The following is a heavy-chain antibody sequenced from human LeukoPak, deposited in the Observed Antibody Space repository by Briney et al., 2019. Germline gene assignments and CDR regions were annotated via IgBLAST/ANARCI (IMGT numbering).Heavy chain of an antibody. V-gene: IGHV3-23*01. Sequence: GGSVTLSCAASGFTFSSYAMSWVRQAPGKGLEWVSGISSSGTSTYYADFVKGRITISRDNSKNTLYVQMNSLRAEDTAVYYCAKGLGDSCYSALDYWGQGTLVTVSS. CDR1: GFTFSSYA. CDR2: ISSSGTST. J-gene: IGHJ4*02. D-gene: IGHD2-15*01. CDR3: AKGLGDSCYSALDY.